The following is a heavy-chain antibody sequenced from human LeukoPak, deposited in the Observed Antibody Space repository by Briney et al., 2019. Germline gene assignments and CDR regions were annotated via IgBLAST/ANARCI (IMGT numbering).Heavy chain of an antibody. V-gene: IGHV3-74*01. D-gene: IGHD1-14*01. CDR1: GFPFNSVW. Sequence: GGSLRLSCAASGFPFNSVWMHWVRQAPGKGLVWVSDMNEYSTTIRYADSVKGRFTISRDNAKSILYLQMNNLRAEDTAMYFCARGGVNPVDYWGQGTLVTVSS. CDR2: MNEYSTTI. CDR3: ARGGVNPVDY. J-gene: IGHJ4*02.